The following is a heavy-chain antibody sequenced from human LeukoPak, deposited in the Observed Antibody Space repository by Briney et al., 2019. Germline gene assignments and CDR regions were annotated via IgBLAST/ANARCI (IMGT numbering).Heavy chain of an antibody. CDR3: ARASGDGYNKLRDASDI. CDR1: GGSFSGYY. V-gene: IGHV4-34*01. Sequence: SETLSLTCAVYGGSFSGYYWSWIRQPPGKGLEWIGSIYYSGSTYYNPSLKSRVTISVDTSKNQFSLKLSSVTAADTAVYYCARASGDGYNKLRDASDIWGQGTMVTVSS. J-gene: IGHJ3*02. D-gene: IGHD5-24*01. CDR2: IYYSGST.